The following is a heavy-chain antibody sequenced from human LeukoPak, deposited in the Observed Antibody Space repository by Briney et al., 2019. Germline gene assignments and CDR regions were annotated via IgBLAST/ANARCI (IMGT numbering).Heavy chain of an antibody. CDR2: IYTSGST. J-gene: IGHJ6*03. CDR1: GGSISTYY. Sequence: SETLSLTCTVSGGSISTYYWSWIRQPAGKGLEWIGRIYTSGSTNYNPSLKSRVTMSVDTSKNQFSLKLSSVTAADTAVYYCARTRSTNLYCYMDVWGKGTTVTVSS. D-gene: IGHD2-2*01. CDR3: ARTRSTNLYCYMDV. V-gene: IGHV4-4*07.